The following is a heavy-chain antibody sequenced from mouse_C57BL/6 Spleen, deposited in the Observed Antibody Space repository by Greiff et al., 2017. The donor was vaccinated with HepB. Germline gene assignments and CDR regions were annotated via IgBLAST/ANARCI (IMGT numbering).Heavy chain of an antibody. D-gene: IGHD2-4*01. V-gene: IGHV1-52*01. J-gene: IGHJ1*03. CDR3: ARRVGLRRDWGFDV. CDR2: IDPSDSET. CDR1: GYTFTSYW. Sequence: QVQLQQSGAELVRPGSSVKLSCKASGYTFTSYWMHWVKQRPIQGLEWIGNIDPSDSETHYNQKFKDKATLTVDKSSSTAYMQLSSLTSEDSAVYYCARRVGLRRDWGFDVWGTVTTVTVSS.